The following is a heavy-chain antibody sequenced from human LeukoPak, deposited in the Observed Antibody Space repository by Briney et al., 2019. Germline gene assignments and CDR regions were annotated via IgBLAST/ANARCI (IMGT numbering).Heavy chain of an antibody. J-gene: IGHJ5*02. V-gene: IGHV3-23*01. Sequence: GGSLILSCAASGFTFSTYAMNWVRQVPGKGLEWISAISGSGGTTYYADSVKGRFTISRDNSKNTLYLQMNSLRAEDTAVYYCAQAGHDFWTPSGFDPWGQGTLVTVSS. CDR1: GFTFSTYA. CDR2: ISGSGGTT. D-gene: IGHD3-3*01. CDR3: AQAGHDFWTPSGFDP.